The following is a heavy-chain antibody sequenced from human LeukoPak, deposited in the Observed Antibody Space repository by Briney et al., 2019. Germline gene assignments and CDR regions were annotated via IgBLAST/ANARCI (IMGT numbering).Heavy chain of an antibody. CDR2: ISGSGGST. CDR3: AKGPLVVPATDY. D-gene: IGHD2-2*01. CDR1: GFTFSSYA. Sequence: PGGSLRLSCAASGFTFSSYAMSWVRQAPGKGREWVSAISGSGGSTYYADSVKGRFTISRDNSKNTLYLQMNSLRAEDTAVYCCAKGPLVVPATDYWGQGTLVTVSS. V-gene: IGHV3-23*01. J-gene: IGHJ4*02.